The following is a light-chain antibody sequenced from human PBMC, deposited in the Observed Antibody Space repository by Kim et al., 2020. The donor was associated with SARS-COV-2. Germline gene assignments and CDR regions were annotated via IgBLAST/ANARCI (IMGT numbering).Light chain of an antibody. J-gene: IGLJ3*02. CDR2: RNN. Sequence: QSVLTQPPSASGTPGQRVTISCSGSSSNIGSNYVYWYQQLPETAPKLLSYRNNQRPSGVPDRFSGSKSGTSASLAISGLRSEDEADYYCAAWDDSLSGPVFGGETQLTVL. V-gene: IGLV1-47*01. CDR1: SSNIGSNY. CDR3: AAWDDSLSGPV.